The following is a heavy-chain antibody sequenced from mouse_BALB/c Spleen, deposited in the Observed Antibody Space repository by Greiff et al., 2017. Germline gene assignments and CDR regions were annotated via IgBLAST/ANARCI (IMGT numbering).Heavy chain of an antibody. CDR3: ARDSHITAVVATPYDYAMDY. V-gene: IGHV14-3*02. CDR2: IDPANGNT. J-gene: IGHJ4*01. Sequence: VQLQQSGAELVKPGASVKLSCTASGFNIKDTYMHWVKQRPEQGLEWIGRIDPANGNTKYDPKFQGKATITADTSSNTAYLQLSSLTSEDTAVYYCARDSHITAVVATPYDYAMDYWGQGTSVTVSS. CDR1: GFNIKDTY. D-gene: IGHD1-1*01.